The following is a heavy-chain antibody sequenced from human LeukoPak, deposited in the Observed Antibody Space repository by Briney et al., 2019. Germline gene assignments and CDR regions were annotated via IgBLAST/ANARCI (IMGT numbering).Heavy chain of an antibody. CDR1: GFTVSSSY. CDR2: IYYSGST. J-gene: IGHJ4*02. V-gene: IGHV4-38-2*01. D-gene: IGHD5-18*01. CDR3: ARGRGNSYENFDY. Sequence: LRLSCAASGFTVSSSYMSWVRQPPGKGLEWIGSIYYSGSTYYNPSLKSRVTISVDTSKNQFSLKLSSVTAADTAVYYCARGRGNSYENFDYWGQGTLVTVSS.